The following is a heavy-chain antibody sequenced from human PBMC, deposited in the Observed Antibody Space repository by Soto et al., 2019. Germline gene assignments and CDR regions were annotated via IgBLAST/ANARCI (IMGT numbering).Heavy chain of an antibody. J-gene: IGHJ4*02. CDR3: ARSIGSSSFYFDF. V-gene: IGHV1-69*01. D-gene: IGHD6-6*01. Sequence: QVQLVQSGAEVKKPGSSVKVSCRASAGSFNDYAISWVRQAPGEGLEWMGGFIPIFGKTNYAEKFQGRITITADGSTRTTSMELTSLRSEDTAVYYCARSIGSSSFYFDFWGQGTLVTVSS. CDR1: AGSFNDYA. CDR2: FIPIFGKT.